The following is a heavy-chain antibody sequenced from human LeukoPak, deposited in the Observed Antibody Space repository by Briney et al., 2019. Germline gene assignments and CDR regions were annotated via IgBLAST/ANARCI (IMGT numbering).Heavy chain of an antibody. CDR1: GFTFSSYG. J-gene: IGHJ3*02. Sequence: GGSMRLSCAASGFTFSSYGMHWVRQAPGKGLEWVAFIGYDGSNKYYADSVKGRFTISRDNSKNTLYLQMNSLRAEDTAVYYCAKDQTYSSSWYSAFDIWGQGTMVTVTS. V-gene: IGHV3-30*02. D-gene: IGHD6-13*01. CDR2: IGYDGSNK. CDR3: AKDQTYSSSWYSAFDI.